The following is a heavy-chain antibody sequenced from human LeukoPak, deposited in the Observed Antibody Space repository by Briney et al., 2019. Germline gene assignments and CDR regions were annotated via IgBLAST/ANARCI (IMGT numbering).Heavy chain of an antibody. CDR3: ARERVHYCSSTSCYVERTSYYMDV. CDR2: ISYDGSNK. CDR1: GFTFSSYW. Sequence: GGSLRLSCAASGFTFSSYWMSWVRQAPGKGLEWVAVISYDGSNKYYADSVKGRFTISRDNSKNTLYLQMNSLRAEDTAVYYCARERVHYCSSTSCYVERTSYYMDVWGKGTTVTVSS. V-gene: IGHV3-30*03. J-gene: IGHJ6*03. D-gene: IGHD2-2*01.